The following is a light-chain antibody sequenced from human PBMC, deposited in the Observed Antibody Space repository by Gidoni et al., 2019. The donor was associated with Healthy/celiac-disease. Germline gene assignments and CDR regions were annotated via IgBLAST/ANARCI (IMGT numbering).Light chain of an antibody. Sequence: DIQLTQSPSFLSASVGDRVTITCRASQGISSHLAWDQQKPGKAPKLLIYAASTLQGWVPSRFRGSGSGTEFTLTIRSLQPEDFATYSCQQLSSSPLTFGPGTKVDIK. CDR3: QQLSSSPLT. V-gene: IGKV1-9*01. J-gene: IGKJ3*01. CDR1: QGISSH. CDR2: AAS.